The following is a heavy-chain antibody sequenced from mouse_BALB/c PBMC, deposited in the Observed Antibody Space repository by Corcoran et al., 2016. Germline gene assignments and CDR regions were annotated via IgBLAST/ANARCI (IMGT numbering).Heavy chain of an antibody. CDR2: IYPGSGKT. V-gene: IGHV1-66*01. J-gene: IGHJ4*01. D-gene: IGHD2-10*02. CDR3: ARGYGNYAMDY. CDR1: GYSFTSYY. Sequence: QVQLQQSGPEVVKPGASVKISCKASGYSFTSYYIHWVKQRPGQGLEWIGWIYPGSGKTKYNEKFKGKATLTADTSSSTAYMQLSSLTSEDSAVYFCARGYGNYAMDYWGQGTSVTVSS.